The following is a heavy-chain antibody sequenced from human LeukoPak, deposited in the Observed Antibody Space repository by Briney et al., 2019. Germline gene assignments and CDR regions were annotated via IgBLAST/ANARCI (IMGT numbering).Heavy chain of an antibody. CDR3: ARARSWSGGFDY. D-gene: IGHD6-13*01. CDR2: ISSSSYI. V-gene: IGHV3-21*01. CDR1: GFTFSSYS. Sequence: GGSLRLSCAASGFTFSSYSMNWVRQAPGKGLEWVSSISSSSYIYYADSVKGRFTISRDNAKNSLYLQMNSLRAEDTAVYYCARARSWSGGFDYWGQGTLVTVSS. J-gene: IGHJ4*02.